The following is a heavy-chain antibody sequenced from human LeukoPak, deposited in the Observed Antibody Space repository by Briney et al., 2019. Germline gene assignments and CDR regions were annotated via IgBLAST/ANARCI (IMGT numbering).Heavy chain of an antibody. CDR3: AKGVVPAALYGNYFDY. D-gene: IGHD2-2*01. Sequence: PGGSLRLSCAASGFTFSSYAMSWVRQAPGTGLEWVSAISGSGGSTYYADSVKGRFTISRDNSKNTLYLQMNSLRAEDTAVYYCAKGVVPAALYGNYFDYWGQGTLVTVSS. CDR1: GFTFSSYA. CDR2: ISGSGGST. V-gene: IGHV3-23*01. J-gene: IGHJ4*02.